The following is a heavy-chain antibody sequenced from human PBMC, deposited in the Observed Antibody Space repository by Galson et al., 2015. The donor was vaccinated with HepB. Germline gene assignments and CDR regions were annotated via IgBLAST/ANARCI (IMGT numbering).Heavy chain of an antibody. CDR1: GDSVSSDSAA. D-gene: IGHD1-14*01. V-gene: IGHV6-1*01. J-gene: IGHJ4*02. Sequence: CAISGDSVSSDSAAWNWIRQSPSRGLEWLGRTYYRSNWYYDYAASVKSRIIINADTSRNQFSLQLNSVSPEDTAVYYCARDAPGGEPIYDYWGQGTLVTVSS. CDR2: TYYRSNWYY. CDR3: ARDAPGGEPIYDY.